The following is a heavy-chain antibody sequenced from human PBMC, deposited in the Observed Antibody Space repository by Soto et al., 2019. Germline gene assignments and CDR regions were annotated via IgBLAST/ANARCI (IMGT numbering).Heavy chain of an antibody. CDR2: IYYSGST. D-gene: IGHD3-3*01. J-gene: IGHJ5*02. CDR3: ARVHRVEITIFGVVISNLNWFDP. CDR1: GGSVSSGSYY. V-gene: IGHV4-61*01. Sequence: PSETLSLTCTVSGGSVSSGSYYWSWIRQPPGKGLEWIGYIYYSGSTNYNPSLKSRVTISVDTSKNQFSLKLSSVTAADTAVYYCARVHRVEITIFGVVISNLNWFDPWGQGTPVTVSS.